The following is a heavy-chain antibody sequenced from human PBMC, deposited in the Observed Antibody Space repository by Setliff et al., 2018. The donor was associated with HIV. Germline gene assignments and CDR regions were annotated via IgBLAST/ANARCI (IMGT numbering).Heavy chain of an antibody. CDR3: ARVSYYDSGGYYDYWYFDL. D-gene: IGHD3-22*01. V-gene: IGHV1-69*06. CDR1: GATFSSYA. J-gene: IGHJ2*01. Sequence: ASVKVSCKASGATFSSYAISWVRQAPGQGLEWMGRIIPMFGTAIYAQKFQGRVTITADKSTSTAYMELSSLRSDDTAVYFCARVSYYDSGGYYDYWYFDLWGRGTLVTVSS. CDR2: IIPMFGTA.